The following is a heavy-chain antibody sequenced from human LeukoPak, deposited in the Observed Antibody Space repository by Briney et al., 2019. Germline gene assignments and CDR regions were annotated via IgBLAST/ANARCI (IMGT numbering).Heavy chain of an antibody. V-gene: IGHV4-34*12. CDR1: GGSFSGYY. CDR2: IIHSGST. CDR3: ASSYYYDSSGYRD. Sequence: SETLSLTCAVYGGSFSGYYWSWIRQPPGKGLEWIGEIIHSGSTNYNPSLKSRVTISVDTSKNQFSLKLSSATAADTAVYYCASSYYYDSSGYRDWGQGTLVTVSS. D-gene: IGHD3-22*01. J-gene: IGHJ4*02.